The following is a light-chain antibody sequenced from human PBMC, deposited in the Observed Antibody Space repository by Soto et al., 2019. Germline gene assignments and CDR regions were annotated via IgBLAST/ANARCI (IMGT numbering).Light chain of an antibody. V-gene: IGLV3-1*01. CDR3: QAWDSSTGV. CDR2: QDS. CDR1: KLGDKY. Sequence: SYELTRPPSVSVSPGQTASITCSGDKLGDKYACWYQRKPGQSPVLVIYQDSKRPSGIPERFSGSNSGNTATLTISGTQAMDEADYYCQAWDSSTGVFGTGTKLTVL. J-gene: IGLJ1*01.